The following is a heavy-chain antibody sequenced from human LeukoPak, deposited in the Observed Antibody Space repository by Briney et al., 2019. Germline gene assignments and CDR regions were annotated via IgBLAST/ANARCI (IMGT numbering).Heavy chain of an antibody. J-gene: IGHJ4*02. D-gene: IGHD3-3*01. V-gene: IGHV3-7*01. CDR1: GFTLSNYW. Sequence: GGSLRLSCAVSGFTLSNYWMSWVRQAPGKGLEWVANIKQDGSEKYYVDSVKGRFTISRDNAKNSLFLQMSSLRVADTAVYYCARWGEWFIAYWGQGTLITVSS. CDR2: IKQDGSEK. CDR3: ARWGEWFIAY.